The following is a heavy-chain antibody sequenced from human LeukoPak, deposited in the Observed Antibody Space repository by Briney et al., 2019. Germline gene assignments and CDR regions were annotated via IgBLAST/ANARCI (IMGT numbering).Heavy chain of an antibody. CDR1: GFTVSSNY. Sequence: GSLRLSCAASGFTVSSNYMSWVRQPPGKGLEWIGEINHSGSTNYNPSLKSRVTISVDTSKNQFSLKLSSVTAADTAVYYCARGSSYDFWSGYYGYYFDYWGQGTLVTVSS. D-gene: IGHD3-3*01. J-gene: IGHJ4*02. CDR3: ARGSSYDFWSGYYGYYFDY. CDR2: INHSGST. V-gene: IGHV4-34*01.